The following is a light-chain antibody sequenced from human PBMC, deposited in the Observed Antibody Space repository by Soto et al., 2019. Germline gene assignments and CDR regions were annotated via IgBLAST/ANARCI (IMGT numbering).Light chain of an antibody. J-gene: IGKJ1*01. CDR2: GAS. CDR1: QSVSSSF. CDR3: QQYDTSPWT. Sequence: EIVLTQSPGTLSLSPGDRATLSCRASQSVSSSFLAWYQQKPGQAPRLLIYGASSRATGIPDRFSGSGSGTEFTLTISRLEPEDFAVYYCQQYDTSPWTFGQGTKVEIK. V-gene: IGKV3-20*01.